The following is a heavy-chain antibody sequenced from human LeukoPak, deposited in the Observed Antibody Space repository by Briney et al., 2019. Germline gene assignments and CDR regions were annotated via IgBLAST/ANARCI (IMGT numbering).Heavy chain of an antibody. D-gene: IGHD3-16*01. V-gene: IGHV3-48*03. Sequence: GGSLRLSCEASGFTFSYYEMNWVRQTPGKGLEWISYISSSGNTIFDAGSVKGRFTVSRDNAKKSLYLQMNSLRVEDTAVYYCARGAFDHVWGSYYHFYFHMDVWGKGTTVSVSS. J-gene: IGHJ6*03. CDR1: GFTFSYYE. CDR2: ISSSGNTI. CDR3: ARGAFDHVWGSYYHFYFHMDV.